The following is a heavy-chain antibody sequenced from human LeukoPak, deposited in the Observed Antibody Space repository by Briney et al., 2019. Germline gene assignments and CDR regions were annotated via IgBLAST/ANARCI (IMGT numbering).Heavy chain of an antibody. V-gene: IGHV3-30*01. CDR3: ARDNKWR. CDR1: GVTFSSYA. Sequence: QSGGSLRLSGAASGVTFSSYAMHWVRQAPGKGLEWVAVISYDGSNKYYADSVKGRFTISRDNSKNTLYLQMNSLRAEDTAVYYCARDNKWRWGQGTLVTVSS. CDR2: ISYDGSNK. D-gene: IGHD5-12*01. J-gene: IGHJ4*02.